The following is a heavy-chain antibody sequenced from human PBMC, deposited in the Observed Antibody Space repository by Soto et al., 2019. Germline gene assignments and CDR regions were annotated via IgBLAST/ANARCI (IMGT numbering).Heavy chain of an antibody. CDR1: GFTFNSYA. J-gene: IGHJ6*02. CDR2: ISSNGGST. V-gene: IGHV3-64D*08. Sequence: PGGSLRLSCSASGFTFNSYAINWVRQAPGKGLKYVSAISSNGGSTYYADSVKGRFTISRDNSRNTLYLQMSSLRAEDTAVYYCVRSSGATYYYAMDVWGQGTTVTVSS. CDR3: VRSSGATYYYAMDV.